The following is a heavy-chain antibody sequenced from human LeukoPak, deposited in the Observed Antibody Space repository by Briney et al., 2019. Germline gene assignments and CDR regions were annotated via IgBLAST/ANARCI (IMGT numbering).Heavy chain of an antibody. Sequence: ASVKVSCKASAYTFTGYYMHWVRQAPGQGLEWMGWINPNSGDTNYAQKFQGRVTMTRDTSTSTVYMELSSLKSDDTAIYYCARGVFGELEKLMFQHWGQGTPVTVSS. CDR1: AYTFTGYY. J-gene: IGHJ1*01. CDR3: ARGVFGELEKLMFQH. D-gene: IGHD3-10*02. CDR2: INPNSGDT. V-gene: IGHV1-2*02.